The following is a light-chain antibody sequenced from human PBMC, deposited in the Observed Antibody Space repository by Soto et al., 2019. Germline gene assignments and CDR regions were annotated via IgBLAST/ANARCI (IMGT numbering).Light chain of an antibody. CDR2: GAS. V-gene: IGKV3-20*01. CDR1: QSVTSSH. CDR3: QQYDSSPPIT. J-gene: IGKJ5*01. Sequence: EIVLTQTPGTLSLSPGERATLSCRASQSVTSSHLAWYQQKPGQAPRLLIYGASRRATGIPDRFSGSGSGTDFTLTISGLEPEDFAVYYCQQYDSSPPITFGQGTRLEIK.